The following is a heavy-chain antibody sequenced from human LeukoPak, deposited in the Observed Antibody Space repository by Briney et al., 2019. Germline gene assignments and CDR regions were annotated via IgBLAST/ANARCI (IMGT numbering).Heavy chain of an antibody. Sequence: GGSLRLSCAASGFTFSYAWMSWVRQAPGKGLEWVGRIKSNADGETTDYAAPVKGRFTISRDDSEDTLYLHMNSVKTEDTAVYYCAASTKHTGMVDYWGQGTLVTVSS. CDR3: AASTKHTGMVDY. CDR1: GFTFSYAW. V-gene: IGHV3-15*01. D-gene: IGHD5-18*01. J-gene: IGHJ4*02. CDR2: IKSNADGETT.